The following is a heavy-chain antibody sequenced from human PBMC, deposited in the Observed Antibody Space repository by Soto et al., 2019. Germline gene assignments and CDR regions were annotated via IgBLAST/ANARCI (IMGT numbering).Heavy chain of an antibody. Sequence: PGESLKISCKGSGYSFTSYWIGWVRQMPGKGLEWMGIIYPGYSDTRYSPSFQGHVTISADKSISTAYLQWSSLTASDTAMYYCATGGYSYGYYYYGMDVWGQGTTVTVSS. V-gene: IGHV5-51*01. CDR3: ATGGYSYGYYYYGMDV. CDR1: GYSFTSYW. J-gene: IGHJ6*02. D-gene: IGHD5-18*01. CDR2: IYPGYSDT.